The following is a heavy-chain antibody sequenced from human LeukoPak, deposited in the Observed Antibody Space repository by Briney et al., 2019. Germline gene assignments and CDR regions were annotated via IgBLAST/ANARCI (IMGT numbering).Heavy chain of an antibody. D-gene: IGHD6-19*01. J-gene: IGHJ4*02. Sequence: GGSLRLSCAASGFTFSSYWMSWVRQAPGKGLEWVANIKQDGSEKYYVDSVKGRFTISRDNAQNSLYLQMNSLSTEDTAVYYCAREPSISVAAAGDYWGQGTLVTVSS. CDR1: GFTFSSYW. CDR2: IKQDGSEK. V-gene: IGHV3-7*01. CDR3: AREPSISVAAAGDY.